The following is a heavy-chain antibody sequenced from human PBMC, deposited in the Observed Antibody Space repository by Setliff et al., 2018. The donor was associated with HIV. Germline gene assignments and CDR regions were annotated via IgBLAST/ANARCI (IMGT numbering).Heavy chain of an antibody. V-gene: IGHV4-39*01. CDR3: ARLQDSSGYYRY. Sequence: PSETLSLTCTVSGGSISDSNHYWGWIRQPPGKGLEWIASIYYTGSTYYNPSLKSRVTISIDTSRNQFSLKLSSVTAADTAVYYCARLQDSSGYYRYWGQGTLVTVSS. D-gene: IGHD3-22*01. CDR1: GGSISDSNHY. CDR2: IYYTGST. J-gene: IGHJ4*02.